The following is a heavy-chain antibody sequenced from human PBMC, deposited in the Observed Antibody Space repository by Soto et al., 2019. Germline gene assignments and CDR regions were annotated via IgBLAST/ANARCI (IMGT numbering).Heavy chain of an antibody. Sequence: PSQTLSLTCAISGDSVSSNSAAWNWIRQSPSGGLEWLGRTYYRSQWYHDYAISMKSRITINPDTSRNQFSLQLDSVTPEDTAVYYCARDPPDFHSAFDFWGQGTVVTVSS. CDR2: TYYRSQWYH. V-gene: IGHV6-1*01. CDR1: GDSVSSNSAA. CDR3: ARDPPDFHSAFDF. D-gene: IGHD4-4*01. J-gene: IGHJ4*02.